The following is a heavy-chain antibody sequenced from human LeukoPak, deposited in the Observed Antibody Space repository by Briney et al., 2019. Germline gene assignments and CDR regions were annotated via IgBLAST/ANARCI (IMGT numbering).Heavy chain of an antibody. CDR2: INPNSGGT. CDR3: ARDRTRTGYSSGWYHDY. CDR1: GYTFTGYY. D-gene: IGHD6-19*01. Sequence: ASVKVSCKASGYTFTGYYMHWVRQAPGQGLEWMGWINPNSGGTNYAQKFQGRVTMTRDTSISTAYMDLSRLRSDDTAVYYCARDRTRTGYSSGWYHDYWGQGTLVTVSS. V-gene: IGHV1-2*02. J-gene: IGHJ4*02.